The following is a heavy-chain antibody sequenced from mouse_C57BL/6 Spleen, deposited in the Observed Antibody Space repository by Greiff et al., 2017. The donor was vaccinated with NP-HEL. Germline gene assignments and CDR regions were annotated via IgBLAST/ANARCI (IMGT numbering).Heavy chain of an antibody. CDR1: GYTFTDYY. J-gene: IGHJ2*01. CDR2: INPYNGGT. Sequence: EVKLLESGPVLVKPGASVKMSCKASGYTFTDYYMNWVKQSHGKSLEWIGVINPYNGGTSYNQKFKGKATLTVDKSSSTAYMELNSLTSEDSAVYYCARGGTTVVEYFDYWGQGTTLTVSS. D-gene: IGHD1-1*01. V-gene: IGHV1-19*01. CDR3: ARGGTTVVEYFDY.